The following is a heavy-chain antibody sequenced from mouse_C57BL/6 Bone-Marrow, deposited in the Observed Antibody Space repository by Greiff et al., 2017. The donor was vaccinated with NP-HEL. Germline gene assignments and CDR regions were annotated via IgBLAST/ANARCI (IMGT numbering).Heavy chain of an antibody. V-gene: IGHV5-6*01. CDR3: ARSGNSNPAWFAY. CDR2: LSSGGSYT. CDR1: GFTFSSYG. D-gene: IGHD2-5*01. J-gene: IGHJ3*01. Sequence: EVKLMESGGDLVKPGGSLKLSCAASGFTFSSYGMSWVRQTPDKRLEWVATLSSGGSYTYYPDSVKGRFTISRDNAKNTLFLQMTSLRSEDTAMYYCARSGNSNPAWFAYWGQGTLVTVSA.